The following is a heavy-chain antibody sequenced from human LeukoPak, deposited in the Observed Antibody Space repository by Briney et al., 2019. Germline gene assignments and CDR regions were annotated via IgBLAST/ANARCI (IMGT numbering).Heavy chain of an antibody. D-gene: IGHD4-23*01. CDR1: GFTFRSYA. V-gene: IGHV3-23*01. Sequence: PGGSLRLSCAASGFTFRSYAMSWVRQAPGKGLEWVSAISGSGNNTYHADSVKGRFTISRDNSKNTLYLQMNSLGAEDTAVYYCANPSGNSRLGYWGQGTLVTVSS. J-gene: IGHJ4*02. CDR2: ISGSGNNT. CDR3: ANPSGNSRLGY.